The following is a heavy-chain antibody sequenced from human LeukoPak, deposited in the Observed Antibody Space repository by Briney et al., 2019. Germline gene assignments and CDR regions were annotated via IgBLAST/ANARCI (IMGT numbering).Heavy chain of an antibody. Sequence: GRSLRLSCAASGFTFDDYAMHWVRQAPGKGLEWVSGISWNSGSIGYADSVKGRFTISRDNAKNSLYLQMNSLRAEDTALYYCAKDKEWGSSWVDYWGQGTLVTVSS. V-gene: IGHV3-9*01. CDR1: GFTFDDYA. D-gene: IGHD6-13*01. CDR3: AKDKEWGSSWVDY. CDR2: ISWNSGSI. J-gene: IGHJ4*02.